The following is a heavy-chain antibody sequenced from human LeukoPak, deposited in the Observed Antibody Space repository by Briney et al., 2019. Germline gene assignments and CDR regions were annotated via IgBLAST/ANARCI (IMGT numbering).Heavy chain of an antibody. CDR2: IYYSGST. J-gene: IGHJ6*03. V-gene: IGHV4-59*01. CDR1: GDSISNYY. CDR3: ASTIRGRYSGYDYLPQDYYYYYMDV. D-gene: IGHD5-12*01. Sequence: SETLSLTCTVSGDSISNYYWSSIRQPPGKGLEWLGYIYYSGSTNYNPSLKSRVTISVDTSKNQFSLKLSSVTAADTAVYYCASTIRGRYSGYDYLPQDYYYYYMDVWGKGTTVTVSS.